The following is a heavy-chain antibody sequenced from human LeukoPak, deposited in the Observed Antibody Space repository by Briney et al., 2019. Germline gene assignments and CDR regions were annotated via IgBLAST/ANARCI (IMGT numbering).Heavy chain of an antibody. Sequence: PGGSLRLSCAASGFTFSSYWMHWVRQAPGKGLEWVSAISGSGGSTYYADSVKGRFTISRDNSKNTLYLQMNSLRAEDTAVYYCAKGSYSSGWYGSFDYWGQGTLVTVSS. V-gene: IGHV3-23*01. CDR2: ISGSGGST. D-gene: IGHD6-19*01. CDR3: AKGSYSSGWYGSFDY. CDR1: GFTFSSYW. J-gene: IGHJ4*02.